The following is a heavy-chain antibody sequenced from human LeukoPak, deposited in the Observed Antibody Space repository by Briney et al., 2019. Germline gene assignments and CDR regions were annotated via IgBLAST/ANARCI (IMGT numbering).Heavy chain of an antibody. J-gene: IGHJ4*02. CDR1: GHSISSGYY. D-gene: IGHD2-15*01. Sequence: SETLPLTCAVSGHSISSGYYWGWIRQPPGKGLEWIGSIYHSGTTYYNPSVKSRVTISVDTSKNQFSLNLSSVTAADTAVYYCPRSVVEPAALRAFCYCGQGTLVTVSS. CDR2: IYHSGTT. CDR3: PRSVVEPAALRAFCY. V-gene: IGHV4-38-2*01.